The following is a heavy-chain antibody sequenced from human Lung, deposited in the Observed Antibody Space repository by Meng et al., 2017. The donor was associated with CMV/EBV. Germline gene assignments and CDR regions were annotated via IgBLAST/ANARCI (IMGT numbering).Heavy chain of an antibody. CDR3: ARNCGAIFDM. Sequence: GGSLRLSCAVSRFTFNSYSMHWVRQAPGKGPEWVAIISYDGSEEYYADSVKGRFNISRDNSKNTLYLQMNSLKREDTAVYYCARNCGAIFDMWGQGTMVTVSS. J-gene: IGHJ3*02. V-gene: IGHV3-30*16. CDR1: RFTFNSYS. D-gene: IGHD2-21*01. CDR2: ISYDGSEE.